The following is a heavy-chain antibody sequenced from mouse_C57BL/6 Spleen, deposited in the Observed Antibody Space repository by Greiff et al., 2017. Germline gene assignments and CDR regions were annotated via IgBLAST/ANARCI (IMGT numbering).Heavy chain of an antibody. CDR3: AREGYSNYDFDY. J-gene: IGHJ2*01. CDR1: GFTFSSYA. Sequence: EVQLVESGGGLVKPGGSLKLSCAASGFTFSSYAMSWVRQTPEKRLEWVATISDGGSYTYYPDNVKGRFPISRDNAKNNLYLQMSHLKSEDTAMYYCAREGYSNYDFDYWGQGTTLTVSS. V-gene: IGHV5-4*01. CDR2: ISDGGSYT. D-gene: IGHD2-5*01.